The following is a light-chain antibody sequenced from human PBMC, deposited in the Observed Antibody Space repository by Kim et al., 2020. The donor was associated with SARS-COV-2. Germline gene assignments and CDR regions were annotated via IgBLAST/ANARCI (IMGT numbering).Light chain of an antibody. J-gene: IGLJ2*01. CDR2: DNN. Sequence: GQKVTISCSGSSSNIGNNYVSWYQQLPGTAPKLLIYDNNKRPSGIPDRFSGSKSGTSATLGITGLQTGDESDYYCGTWDSSLSAVLFGGGTQLTVL. CDR3: GTWDSSLSAVL. V-gene: IGLV1-51*01. CDR1: SSNIGNNY.